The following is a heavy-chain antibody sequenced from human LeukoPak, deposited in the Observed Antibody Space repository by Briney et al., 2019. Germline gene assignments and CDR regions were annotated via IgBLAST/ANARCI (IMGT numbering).Heavy chain of an antibody. Sequence: GGSLRLSCAASGFTFSNAWTRWVRQAPGKGLEWVGRIKSKTDGGTKDYASPVKGRFTISRDDSKNTLYLRMNSLKTEDTAVYYCTTDIVGTAWGQGALVTVSS. CDR1: GFTFSNAW. CDR2: IKSKTDGGTK. V-gene: IGHV3-15*01. J-gene: IGHJ4*02. D-gene: IGHD1-26*01. CDR3: TTDIVGTA.